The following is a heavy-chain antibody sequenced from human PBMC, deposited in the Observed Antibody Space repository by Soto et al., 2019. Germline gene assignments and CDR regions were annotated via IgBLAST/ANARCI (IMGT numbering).Heavy chain of an antibody. CDR1: GFSFSSHS. V-gene: IGHV3-21*02. CDR3: ARNQRLLRPGYSDY. CDR2: IGDSSAYV. D-gene: IGHD5-12*01. Sequence: EVQLVESGGGLVKPGGSLRLSCAASGFSFSSHSMDWVRQAPGKGLEWDSSIGDSSAYVYYADSVRGRFTISRDNADSSLFLQMNSLRAEDTAVYYCARNQRLLRPGYSDYWGQGTLVTVSS. J-gene: IGHJ4*02.